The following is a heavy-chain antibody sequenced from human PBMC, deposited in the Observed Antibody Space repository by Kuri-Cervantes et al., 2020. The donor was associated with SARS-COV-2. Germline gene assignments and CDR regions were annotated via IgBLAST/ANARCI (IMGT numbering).Heavy chain of an antibody. J-gene: IGHJ4*02. CDR3: ARGTPTALLGLSDLCFDY. CDR2: IIPIFGTA. Sequence: SVKVSCKASGGTFSSYAISWVRQAPGRGLEWMGGIIPIFGTANYAQKFQGRVTITTDESTSTAYVELSSLRSEDTAVYYCARGTPTALLGLSDLCFDYWGQGTLVTVSS. V-gene: IGHV1-69*05. CDR1: GGTFSSYA. D-gene: IGHD2-15*01.